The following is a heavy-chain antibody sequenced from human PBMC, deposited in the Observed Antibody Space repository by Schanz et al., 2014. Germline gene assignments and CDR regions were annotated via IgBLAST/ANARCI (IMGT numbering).Heavy chain of an antibody. CDR1: GYTFTSYG. CDR2: INGYNGHT. Sequence: QVQLVQSGAEVKKPGASVKVSCKASGYTFTSYGITWVRQAPGQGLEWMGWINGYNGHTLYAQKFQGRVTMTTDTSTSTSYMELTSLRFDDTAVYYCARDSGSSSWYPSDYGGQGTLVTVSS. V-gene: IGHV1-18*01. CDR3: ARDSGSSSWYPSDY. J-gene: IGHJ4*02. D-gene: IGHD6-13*01.